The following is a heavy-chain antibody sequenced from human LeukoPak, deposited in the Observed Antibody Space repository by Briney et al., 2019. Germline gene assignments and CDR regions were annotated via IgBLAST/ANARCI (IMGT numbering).Heavy chain of an antibody. V-gene: IGHV4-59*08. J-gene: IGHJ4*02. Sequence: KTSETLSLTCTVSGGSMSPYHWGWIRQPPGKGLEWTGHIYYSGSTNYNPSLNSRVTISVDTSKNQFSLRLSSVTAADTAIYYCERAVSGRFDYWGQGTLVTVSS. CDR1: GGSMSPYH. D-gene: IGHD6-19*01. CDR3: ERAVSGRFDY. CDR2: IYYSGST.